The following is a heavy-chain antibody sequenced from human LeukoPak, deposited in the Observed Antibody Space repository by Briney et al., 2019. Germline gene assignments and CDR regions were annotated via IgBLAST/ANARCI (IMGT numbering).Heavy chain of an antibody. V-gene: IGHV3-23*01. D-gene: IGHD1-26*01. CDR1: GVIFSDYA. Sequence: GGSLRLSSAAAGVIFSDYAMSWGRQAPPGGLEWVSADSGSGAIANYTHSVKGRFTISRDNSKNTLSLQMSSLTAKDTAVYFFAKDLSIGTYFTFDSWGQGTLVTVS. CDR2: DSGSGAIA. J-gene: IGHJ4*02. CDR3: AKDLSIGTYFTFDS.